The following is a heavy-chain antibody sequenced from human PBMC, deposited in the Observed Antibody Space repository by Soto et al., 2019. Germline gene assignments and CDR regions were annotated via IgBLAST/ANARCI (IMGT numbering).Heavy chain of an antibody. CDR2: XSXSXXTX. J-gene: IGHJ6*02. CDR1: GFTFSSYS. CDR3: ARDRPYYYGMDV. V-gene: IGHV3-48*02. D-gene: IGHD6-6*01. Sequence: GGSLRLSCAASGFTFSSYSMNWVRQAPGKGLXXVSYXSXSXXTXXXADSVKGRFTISRDNAKNSMYLQMNSLRDEDTAVYYCARDRPYYYGMDVWGQGTTVTVSS.